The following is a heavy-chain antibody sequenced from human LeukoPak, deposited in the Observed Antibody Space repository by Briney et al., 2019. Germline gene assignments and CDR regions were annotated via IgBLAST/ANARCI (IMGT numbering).Heavy chain of an antibody. CDR1: GFSISSVYY. D-gene: IGHD3-9*01. V-gene: IGHV4-38-2*02. CDR3: ARGYYDILTGYYDAFDI. CDR2: IYHSGST. J-gene: IGHJ3*02. Sequence: SETLSLTCSVSGFSISSVYYWAWIRQAPGMGLEWIGSIYHSGSTYYNPSLRSGVTITVDTSKNQFSLKLTSVTAADTAVYYCARGYYDILTGYYDAFDIWGQGTMVTVSS.